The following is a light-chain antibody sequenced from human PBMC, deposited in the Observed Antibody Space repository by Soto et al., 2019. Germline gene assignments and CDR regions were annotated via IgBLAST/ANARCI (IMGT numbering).Light chain of an antibody. CDR2: DVS. CDR3: SSYTSTNSL. Sequence: QSVLTQPASVSGSPGESITISCTGTSSDVGAYNYVSWYQQHPGKDPKLMIYDVSNRPSGVSNRVAGSKSGNTASLTISGLQAEDEADYYCSSYTSTNSLFGGGTKVTVL. CDR1: SSDVGAYNY. J-gene: IGLJ2*01. V-gene: IGLV2-14*03.